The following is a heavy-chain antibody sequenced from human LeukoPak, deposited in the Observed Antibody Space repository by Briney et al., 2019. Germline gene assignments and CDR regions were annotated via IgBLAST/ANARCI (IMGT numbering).Heavy chain of an antibody. CDR3: ARSIAVAGTFDY. CDR1: GFTFSSYA. V-gene: IGHV3-30*04. J-gene: IGHJ4*02. Sequence: PGRSLRLSCAASGFTFSSYAMQWVRQAPGKGLEWVAVISYDGSNKYYADSEKGRFTISRDNSKNTLYLQMNSLRDEDTAVYYCARSIAVAGTFDYWGQGTLVTVSS. D-gene: IGHD6-19*01. CDR2: ISYDGSNK.